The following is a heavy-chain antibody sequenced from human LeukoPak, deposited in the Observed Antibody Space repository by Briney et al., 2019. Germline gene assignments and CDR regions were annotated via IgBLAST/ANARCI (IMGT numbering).Heavy chain of an antibody. CDR1: GFTFSSYA. CDR2: ISGSGGST. V-gene: IGHV3-23*01. J-gene: IGHJ4*01. CDR3: ARDGTAAGLYFDL. D-gene: IGHD6-13*01. Sequence: GGSLRLSCAASGFTFSSYAMSWVRQAPGKGLEWVSAISGSGGSTYYADSVKGRFTISRDNAKNSLSLQLNSLRVEDTAVYYCARDGTAAGLYFDLWGQGTLVTVSS.